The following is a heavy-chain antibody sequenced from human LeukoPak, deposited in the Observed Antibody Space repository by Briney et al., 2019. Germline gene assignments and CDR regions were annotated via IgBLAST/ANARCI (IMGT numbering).Heavy chain of an antibody. J-gene: IGHJ4*02. CDR1: GFTFSSYG. CDR2: IRYDGRNK. D-gene: IGHD6-6*01. V-gene: IGHV3-30*02. Sequence: GGSLRLSCAASGFTFSSYGMHWVRQAPGKGLEWVAFIRYDGRNKYYTDSVKGRFTISRDNSKNTLYLQMNSLRAEDTAVYYCAKDQYSSSYYFDYWGQGTLVTVSS. CDR3: AKDQYSSSYYFDY.